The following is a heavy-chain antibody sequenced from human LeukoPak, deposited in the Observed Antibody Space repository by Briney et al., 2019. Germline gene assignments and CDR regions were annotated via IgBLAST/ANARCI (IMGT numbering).Heavy chain of an antibody. CDR3: ARGYSNHAFDI. CDR2: IYYSGST. D-gene: IGHD4-11*01. CDR1: GGSISSYY. Sequence: SETLSLTCTVSGGSISSYYWSWIRQPPGKGLEWIGYIYYSGSTNNNPSLKSRVTISVDTPKNQFSLKLSSVTAADTAVYYCARGYSNHAFDIWGQGTMVTVSS. V-gene: IGHV4-59*01. J-gene: IGHJ3*02.